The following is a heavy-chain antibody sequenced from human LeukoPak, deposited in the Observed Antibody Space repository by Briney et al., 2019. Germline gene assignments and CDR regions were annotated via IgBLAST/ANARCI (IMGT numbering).Heavy chain of an antibody. CDR2: IYYSGST. V-gene: IGHV4-59*01. J-gene: IGHJ3*02. CDR1: VDSISSYY. Sequence: SETLSLTRADSVDSISSYYWSWIRQPPRKGLESIGYIYYSGSTNYNASLKSRVTISVATSKNQFSLKLSSVTAADTAVYYCAREMVNVVAFDIWGQGTMVTVSS. CDR3: AREMVNVVAFDI. D-gene: IGHD4-23*01.